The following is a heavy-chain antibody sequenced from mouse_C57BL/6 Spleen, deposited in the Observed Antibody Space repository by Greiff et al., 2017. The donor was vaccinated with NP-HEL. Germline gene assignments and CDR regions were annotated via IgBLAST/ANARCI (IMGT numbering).Heavy chain of an antibody. Sequence: EVKLVESGGDLVKPGGSLKLSCAASGFTFSSYCMSWVRQTPDKRLEWVAPISRGGSYTYYPDSVKGRFTISRDNAKNPRYLQMSSLKSEDTAMYYCARHYYGSPHDLDYWGKGTTLTVAS. CDR2: ISRGGSYT. CDR1: GFTFSSYC. J-gene: IGHJ2*01. V-gene: IGHV5-6*01. CDR3: ARHYYGSPHDLDY. D-gene: IGHD1-1*01.